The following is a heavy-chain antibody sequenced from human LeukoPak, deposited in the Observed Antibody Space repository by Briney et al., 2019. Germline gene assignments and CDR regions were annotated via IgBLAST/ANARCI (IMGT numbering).Heavy chain of an antibody. CDR2: ISAYNGNT. J-gene: IGHJ5*02. V-gene: IGHV1-18*01. CDR1: GYTFTSYG. CDR3: ARVSIGWFDP. Sequence: ASVKVSCKASGYTFTSYGISWVRQAPGQGLEWMGWISAYNGNTNYAQKFQGRVTMTRNTSISTAYMELSSLRSEDTAVYYCARVSIGWFDPWGQGTLVTVSS. D-gene: IGHD1-26*01.